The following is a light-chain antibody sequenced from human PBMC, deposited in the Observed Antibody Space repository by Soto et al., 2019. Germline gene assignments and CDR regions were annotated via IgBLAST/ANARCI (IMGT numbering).Light chain of an antibody. CDR1: QSFSSN. Sequence: EIVMTQAPATLSVSPGERATLSCRASQSFSSNLAWYQHKPGQAPRLLIYGASTRATGIPARFSGSGSGTEFTLTISSLQSEDFAVYYCQQYNNWPPWLTFGGGTKVEIK. CDR2: GAS. V-gene: IGKV3-15*01. J-gene: IGKJ4*01. CDR3: QQYNNWPPWLT.